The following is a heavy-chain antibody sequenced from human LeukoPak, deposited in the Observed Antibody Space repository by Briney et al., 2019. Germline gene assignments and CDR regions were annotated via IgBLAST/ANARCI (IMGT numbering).Heavy chain of an antibody. CDR3: YSMIVVEIRVINDY. D-gene: IGHD3-22*01. CDR2: ISGSGGTT. CDR1: GFTFSNSA. J-gene: IGHJ4*02. Sequence: GGSLRLSCAASGFTFSNSAMSWVRQAPGKGLEWVSVISGSGGTTYYADSVKGRFTISRDNSKNTLYLQMNSLRAEDTAVYYCYSMIVVEIRVINDYWGQGTLVTVSS. V-gene: IGHV3-23*01.